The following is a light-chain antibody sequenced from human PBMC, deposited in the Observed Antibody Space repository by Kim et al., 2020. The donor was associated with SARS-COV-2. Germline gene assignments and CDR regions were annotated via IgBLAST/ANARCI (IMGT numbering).Light chain of an antibody. V-gene: IGKV3-15*01. CDR2: GAS. Sequence: SPGERATLSSRASQSVSSNLAWYQQKPGQAPRLLIYGASTRATGIPARFSGSGSGTEFTLTISSLQSEDFAVYYCQQHNNWPPFTFGPGTKVDIK. CDR1: QSVSSN. J-gene: IGKJ3*01. CDR3: QQHNNWPPFT.